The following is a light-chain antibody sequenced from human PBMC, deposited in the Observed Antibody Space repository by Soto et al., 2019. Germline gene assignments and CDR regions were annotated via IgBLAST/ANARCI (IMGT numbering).Light chain of an antibody. CDR1: VSVGTD. CDR3: QQYYNLLPIT. V-gene: IGKV3-15*01. CDR2: GAS. Sequence: PRQRATLTCKTSVSVGTDLAWYQQKPGQAPRLLIYGASTRAAGVPVRFSGSGSGSEFTLTIDTLQSEDFAVYYCQQYYNLLPITFGDGRLLE. J-gene: IGKJ5*01.